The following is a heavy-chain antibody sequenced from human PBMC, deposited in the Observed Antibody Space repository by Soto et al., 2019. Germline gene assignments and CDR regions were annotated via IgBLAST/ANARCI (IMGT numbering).Heavy chain of an antibody. D-gene: IGHD1-1*01. J-gene: IGHJ4*02. CDR1: GGTFSSYA. CDR3: ARVSQPGLERDY. V-gene: IGHV1-69*13. CDR2: IIPIFGTA. Sequence: ASVKVSCKASGGTFSSYAISWVRQAPGQGLEWMGGIIPIFGTANYAQKFQGRVTITADESTSTAYMELSSLRSEDTAVYYCARVSQPGLERDYWGQGTLVTVSS.